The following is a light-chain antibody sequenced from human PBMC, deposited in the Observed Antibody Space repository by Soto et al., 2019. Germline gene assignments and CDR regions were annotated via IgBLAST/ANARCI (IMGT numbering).Light chain of an antibody. CDR2: DND. Sequence: QSALTQPPSVSAAPGQKVTISCSGSSSNIGNNYVSWYQQLPGTAPKLLIYDNDKRPSGIPDRFSGSKSGTSATLDITGLQTGDEADYYCGTWDSSLRIGVFGGGTKVTVL. CDR3: GTWDSSLRIGV. V-gene: IGLV1-51*01. CDR1: SSNIGNNY. J-gene: IGLJ2*01.